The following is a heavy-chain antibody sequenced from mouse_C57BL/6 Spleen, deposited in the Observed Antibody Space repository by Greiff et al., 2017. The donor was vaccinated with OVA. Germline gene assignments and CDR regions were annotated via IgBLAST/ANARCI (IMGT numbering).Heavy chain of an antibody. D-gene: IGHD2-1*01. Sequence: QVQLQQSGAELVRPGASVTLSCKASGYTFTDYEMHWVKQTPVHGLEWIGAIDPETGGTAYNQKFKGKAILTADKSSSTAYMELRSLTSEDSAVYYCTTYGNVLPWFAYWGQGTLVTVSA. CDR2: IDPETGGT. CDR1: GYTFTDYE. V-gene: IGHV1-15*01. J-gene: IGHJ3*01. CDR3: TTYGNVLPWFAY.